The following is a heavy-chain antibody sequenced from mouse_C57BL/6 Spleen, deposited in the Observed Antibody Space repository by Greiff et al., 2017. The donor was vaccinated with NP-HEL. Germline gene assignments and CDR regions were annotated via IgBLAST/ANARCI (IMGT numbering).Heavy chain of an antibody. J-gene: IGHJ2*01. Sequence: EVQGVESGPGMVKPSQSLSLTCTVTGYSITSGYDWHWIRHFPGNKLEWMGYISYSGSTNYNPSLKSRISITHDTSKNHFFLKLNSVTTEDTATYYCARGGYYGGYFDYWGQGTTLTVSS. CDR1: GYSITSGYD. CDR3: ARGGYYGGYFDY. D-gene: IGHD1-1*01. V-gene: IGHV3-1*01. CDR2: ISYSGST.